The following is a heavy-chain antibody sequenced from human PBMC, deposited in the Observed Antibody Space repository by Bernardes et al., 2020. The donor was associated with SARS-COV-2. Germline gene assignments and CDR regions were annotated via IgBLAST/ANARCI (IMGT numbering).Heavy chain of an antibody. D-gene: IGHD2-15*01. CDR1: GFTFSSYG. CDR2: IGSGSRDI. Sequence: GRSLRVSCEASGFTFSSYGMYWVRQAPGKGLEWISYIGSGSRDISYADSVKGRFTISRDDAKNSLYLQMSSLTAEDTAVYYCARRLIVEARAGLDYWGQGALVTVSS. V-gene: IGHV3-21*05. CDR3: ARRLIVEARAGLDY. J-gene: IGHJ4*02.